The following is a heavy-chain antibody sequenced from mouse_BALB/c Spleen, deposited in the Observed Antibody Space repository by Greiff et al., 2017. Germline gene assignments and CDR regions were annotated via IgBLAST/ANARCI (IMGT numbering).Heavy chain of an antibody. Sequence: VQLQQSGTVLARPGASVKMSCKASGYTFTSYWMHWVKQRPGQGLEWIGAIYPGNSDTSYNQKFKGKAKLTAVTSTSTAYMELSSLTNEDSAVYYCTRGIYYGYDGYYAMDYWGQGTSVTVSS. CDR1: GYTFTSYW. CDR2: IYPGNSDT. V-gene: IGHV1-5*01. J-gene: IGHJ4*01. CDR3: TRGIYYGYDGYYAMDY. D-gene: IGHD2-2*01.